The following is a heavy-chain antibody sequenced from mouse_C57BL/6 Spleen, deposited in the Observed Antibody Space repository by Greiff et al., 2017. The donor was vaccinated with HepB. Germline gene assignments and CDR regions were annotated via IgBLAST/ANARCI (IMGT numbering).Heavy chain of an antibody. Sequence: EVHLVESGEGLVKPGGSLKLSCAASGFTFSSYAMSWVRQTPEKRLEWVAYISSGGDYIYYADTVKGRFTISRDNARNTLYLQMSSLKSEDTAMYYCTRGSGHYYAMDYWGQGTSVTVSS. CDR1: GFTFSSYA. CDR3: TRGSGHYYAMDY. CDR2: ISSGGDYI. J-gene: IGHJ4*01. V-gene: IGHV5-9-1*02. D-gene: IGHD3-2*02.